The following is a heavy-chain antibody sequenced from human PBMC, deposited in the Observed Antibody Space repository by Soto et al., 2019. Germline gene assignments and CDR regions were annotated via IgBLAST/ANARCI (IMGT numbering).Heavy chain of an antibody. CDR2: ISGSGGAT. CDR3: AKDAIMVSSSFNYFDF. CDR1: GFIPSSYA. V-gene: IGHV3-23*01. Sequence: PGGSLRLSCVVSGFIPSSYAMSWVRQSPGEGLEWVSGISGSGGATSYADSVKGRFTISRDNSKNTLYLQMNSLSAEDTAIYYCAKDAIMVSSSFNYFDFWGQGALVTVSS. D-gene: IGHD6-13*01. J-gene: IGHJ4*02.